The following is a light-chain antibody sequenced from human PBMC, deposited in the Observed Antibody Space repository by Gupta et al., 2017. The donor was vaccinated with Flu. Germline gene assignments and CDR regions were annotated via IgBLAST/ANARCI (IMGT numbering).Light chain of an antibody. J-gene: IGKJ1*01. V-gene: IGKV5-2*01. Sequence: ETTLPQSPAFMSATPGENVSISCKASQDIDDDVNWYQQKPGEAPIFIIQEATTLVPGIPPRFSGSGYGTDFTLTINDIKAEDSAYYFCLQHDTFPWTFGRGTKVEIK. CDR3: LQHDTFPWT. CDR1: QDIDDD. CDR2: EAT.